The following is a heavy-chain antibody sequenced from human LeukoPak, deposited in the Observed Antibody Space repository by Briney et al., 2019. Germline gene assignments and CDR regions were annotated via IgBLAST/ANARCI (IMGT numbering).Heavy chain of an antibody. CDR2: ITASGTAM. CDR1: GFTFSSYA. D-gene: IGHD1-26*01. V-gene: IGHV3-48*02. J-gene: IGHJ4*02. Sequence: GGSLRLSCAASGFTFSSYAMHWVRQAPGKGLEWVSHITASGTAMFYADSVKGRFTISRDNAKNSLYLQMNSLRDEDTAVYYCASSGSYRFDYWGQGTLVTVSS. CDR3: ASSGSYRFDY.